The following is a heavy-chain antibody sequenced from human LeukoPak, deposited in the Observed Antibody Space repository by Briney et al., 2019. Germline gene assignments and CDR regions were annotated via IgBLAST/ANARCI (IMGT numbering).Heavy chain of an antibody. V-gene: IGHV5-51*01. CDR3: ARQVVGATAHFQH. J-gene: IGHJ1*01. CDR1: GYSFTNYW. Sequence: GESLKISCKGSGYSFTNYWIGWVRQMPGKGLEWMGIIYPGDSDTRYSPSFQGQVTISADKSISTAYLQWSSLKASDTAMYYCARQVVGATAHFQHWGQGTLVTVSS. CDR2: IYPGDSDT. D-gene: IGHD1-26*01.